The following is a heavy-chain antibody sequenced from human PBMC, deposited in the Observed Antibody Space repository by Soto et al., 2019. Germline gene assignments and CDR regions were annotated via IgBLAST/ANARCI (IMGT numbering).Heavy chain of an antibody. V-gene: IGHV3-30*18. J-gene: IGHJ4*02. CDR1: GFTFSSYG. Sequence: GGSLRLSCAASGFTFSSYGMHWVRQAPGKGLEWVAVISYDGSNKYYADSVKGRFTISRDNSKNTLYLQMNSLRAEDTAVYYCAKAAVVETYFDYWGQGTLVTVSS. CDR3: AKAAVVETYFDY. CDR2: ISYDGSNK. D-gene: IGHD2-15*01.